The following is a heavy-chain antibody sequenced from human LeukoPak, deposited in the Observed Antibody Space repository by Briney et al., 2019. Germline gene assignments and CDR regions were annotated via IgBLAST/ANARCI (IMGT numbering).Heavy chain of an antibody. CDR1: GFTFSSYS. V-gene: IGHV3-21*01. CDR3: ARARYYYDSSGYYYGY. CDR2: ISSSSSSYI. Sequence: PGGSLRLSCAASGFTFSSYSMNWVRQAPGKGLEWVSSISSSSSSYIYYADSVKGRFTISRDNAKNSLYLQMNSLRAEDTAVYYCARARYYYDSSGYYYGYWGQGTLVTVSS. J-gene: IGHJ4*02. D-gene: IGHD3-22*01.